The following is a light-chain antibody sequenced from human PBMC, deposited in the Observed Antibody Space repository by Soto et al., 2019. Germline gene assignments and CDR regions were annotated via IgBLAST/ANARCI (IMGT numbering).Light chain of an antibody. Sequence: QSALTQPASVSGSPGQSITISCTGTSSDVGGYNYVSWYQQHPGKAPKLMIYEVSNRPSGVSNSFSGSKSGNTASLTISGLQAEDEDDYYCSSYTSSSTLYYVFGNGTKLTVL. CDR1: SSDVGGYNY. V-gene: IGLV2-14*01. CDR3: SSYTSSSTLYYV. CDR2: EVS. J-gene: IGLJ1*01.